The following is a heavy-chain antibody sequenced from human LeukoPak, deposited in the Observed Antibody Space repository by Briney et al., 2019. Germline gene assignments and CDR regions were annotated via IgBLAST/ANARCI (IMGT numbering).Heavy chain of an antibody. V-gene: IGHV5-51*01. D-gene: IGHD5-24*01. CDR3: ARHTNPQMYIWFDP. CDR2: IYPDDSDT. J-gene: IGHJ5*02. CDR1: GYSFTKYW. Sequence: GESLKISCKGSGYSFTKYWIGWVRQMPGKGLEWMGLIYPDDSDTRYSPSFQGQVTISADKSISTAYLQWSSLKASDTAMYYCARHTNPQMYIWFDPWGQGTLVTVPS.